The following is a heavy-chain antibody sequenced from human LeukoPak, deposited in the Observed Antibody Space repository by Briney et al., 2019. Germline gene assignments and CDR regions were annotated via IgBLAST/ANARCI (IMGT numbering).Heavy chain of an antibody. CDR2: VSKTGNT. D-gene: IGHD1-26*01. CDR3: ARRGAPSKFYYFDS. V-gene: IGHV4-59*08. Sequence: SETLSLTCTVSGGSISSYYWNWIRQPPGKGLEWIGFVSKTGNTNYNPSLKSRVTISVDTSKSTFSLRLSSLTAADAAVYLCARRGAPSKFYYFDSWGQGTLVTVSS. CDR1: GGSISSYY. J-gene: IGHJ4*02.